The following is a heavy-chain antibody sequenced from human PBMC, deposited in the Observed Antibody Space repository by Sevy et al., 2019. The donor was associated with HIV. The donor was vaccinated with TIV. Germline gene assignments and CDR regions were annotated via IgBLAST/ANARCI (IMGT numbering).Heavy chain of an antibody. CDR2: IYPGDSDT. CDR1: GYSFTSYW. Sequence: GESLKISCKGSGYSFTSYWIGWVRQMPGKGLEWMGIIYPGDSDTRYSPSFQGQVTISADKSTSTTYLQWSRLKASDTALYDCAIVYGGGWSDAFDIWGQGTMVTVSS. D-gene: IGHD6-19*01. V-gene: IGHV5-51*01. J-gene: IGHJ3*02. CDR3: AIVYGGGWSDAFDI.